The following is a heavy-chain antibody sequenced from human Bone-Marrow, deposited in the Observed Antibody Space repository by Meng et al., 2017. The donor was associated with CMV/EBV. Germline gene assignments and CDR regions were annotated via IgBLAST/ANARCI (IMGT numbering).Heavy chain of an antibody. CDR3: ARDRAYCSSTSCYFFYYGMDV. V-gene: IGHV3-30*02. J-gene: IGHJ6*02. CDR2: IRYDGSNK. Sequence: GESLKISCAASGFTFSSYGMHWVRQAPGKGLEWVAFIRYDGSNKYYAASVKGRFTISRDNSKNTLYLQMNSLRAEDTAVYYCARDRAYCSSTSCYFFYYGMDVWGQGTTVTVSS. D-gene: IGHD2-2*01. CDR1: GFTFSSYG.